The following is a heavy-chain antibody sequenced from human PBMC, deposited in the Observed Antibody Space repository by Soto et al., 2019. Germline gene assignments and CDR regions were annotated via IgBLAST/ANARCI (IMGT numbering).Heavy chain of an antibody. CDR3: VKTQSSWYYYYCAMDV. CDR1: GFTFSSYA. D-gene: IGHD3-10*01. J-gene: IGHJ6*02. Sequence: PGGSLRLSCSASGFTFSSYAMHWVRQAPGKGLEYVSGISTDGGTTYYADSVKGRFTISRDNSKNTLYLQMSSLRAEDTAVYYCVKTQSSWYYYYCAMDVWGQGTTVTVSS. V-gene: IGHV3-64D*08. CDR2: ISTDGGTT.